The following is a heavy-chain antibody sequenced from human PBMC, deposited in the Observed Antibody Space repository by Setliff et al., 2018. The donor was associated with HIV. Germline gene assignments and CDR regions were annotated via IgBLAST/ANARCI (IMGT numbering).Heavy chain of an antibody. Sequence: SETLSLTCTVSGYSISSGYYWGFIRQPPGKGLEWIGSIFHSGSTYYNPSLKSRVTISVDTSKNQFSLKLSSVTAADTAMYYCARGGAHYYGSGSYYNWFDPWGQGTLVTVSS. J-gene: IGHJ5*02. CDR1: GYSISSGYY. CDR2: IFHSGST. CDR3: ARGGAHYYGSGSYYNWFDP. D-gene: IGHD3-10*01. V-gene: IGHV4-38-2*02.